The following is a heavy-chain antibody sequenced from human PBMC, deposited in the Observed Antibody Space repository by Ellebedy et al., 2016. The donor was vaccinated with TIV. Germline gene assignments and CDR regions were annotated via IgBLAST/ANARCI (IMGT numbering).Heavy chain of an antibody. Sequence: GESLKISCAASGFTFSDFYLSWLRQAPGKGLEWVSYISTSGSTIYYADSVKGRFTTSRDNTKNSLYLQMHSLRAEDTAIYHCASDPWGVGPAFDIWGQGTMVTVSS. D-gene: IGHD1-26*01. CDR2: ISTSGSTI. V-gene: IGHV3-11*01. CDR3: ASDPWGVGPAFDI. CDR1: GFTFSDFY. J-gene: IGHJ3*02.